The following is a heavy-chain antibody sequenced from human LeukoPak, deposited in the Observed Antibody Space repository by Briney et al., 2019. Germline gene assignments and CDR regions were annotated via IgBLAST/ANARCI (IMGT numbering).Heavy chain of an antibody. CDR2: INHSGST. CDR1: GGSFSDYY. CDR3: ARAGFGLAPLRGTPFDY. Sequence: SETLSLTCAVYGGSFSDYYWSWIRQPPGKGLEWIGEINHSGSTNYNPSLKSRVTISVDTSKNRFSLKLSSVTAADTAVYYCARAGFGLAPLRGTPFDYWGQGTLVTVSS. J-gene: IGHJ4*02. D-gene: IGHD3-10*01. V-gene: IGHV4-34*01.